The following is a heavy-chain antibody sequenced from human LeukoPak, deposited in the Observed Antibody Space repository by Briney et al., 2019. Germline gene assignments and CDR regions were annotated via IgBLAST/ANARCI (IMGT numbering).Heavy chain of an antibody. J-gene: IGHJ4*02. Sequence: SCKASGYTFNKYGISWVRQAPGKGLEWVSAISAGGGNTYYADSVKGRFTISRDNSKNTLYLQMNSLRAEDTAVYSCAVPQWELLNWGQGTLVTVSS. CDR1: GYTFNKYG. CDR2: ISAGGGNT. CDR3: AVPQWELLN. V-gene: IGHV3-23*01. D-gene: IGHD1-26*01.